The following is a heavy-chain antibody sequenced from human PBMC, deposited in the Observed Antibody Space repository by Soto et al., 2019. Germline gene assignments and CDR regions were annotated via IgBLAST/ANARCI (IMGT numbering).Heavy chain of an antibody. J-gene: IGHJ4*02. Sequence: PGGSLRLSCAASGFTFSSYDMHWVRQATGKGLEWVSAIGTAGDTYYPGSVKGRFTISRENAKNSLYLQMNSLRAGDTAVYYCARAIDYDILTGYPAPPDYSGQGTLVTVSS. CDR3: ARAIDYDILTGYPAPPDY. V-gene: IGHV3-13*04. D-gene: IGHD3-9*01. CDR2: IGTAGDT. CDR1: GFTFSSYD.